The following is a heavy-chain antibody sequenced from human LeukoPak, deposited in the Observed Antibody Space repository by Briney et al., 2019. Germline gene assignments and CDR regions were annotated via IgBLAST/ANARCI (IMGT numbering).Heavy chain of an antibody. V-gene: IGHV3-74*01. D-gene: IGHD1-26*01. J-gene: IGHJ5*02. CDR1: GFTFSSYW. Sequence: GGSLRLSCAASGFTFSSYWMHWVRQAPGKGLVWVSRINSDGSSTSYADSVKGRFTISRDNSKNTLYLQMNSLRAEDTAVYYCAKTYSGSSRANWFDPWGQGTLVTVSS. CDR3: AKTYSGSSRANWFDP. CDR2: INSDGSST.